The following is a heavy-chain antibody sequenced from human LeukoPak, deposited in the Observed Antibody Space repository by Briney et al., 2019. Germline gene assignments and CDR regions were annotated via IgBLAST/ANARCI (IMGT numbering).Heavy chain of an antibody. CDR3: ARQVGWKTYYYYMDV. D-gene: IGHD1-1*01. CDR2: IYYSGST. CDR1: GGSISSSSYY. Sequence: SETLSLTCTVSGGSISSSSYYWGWIRQPPGKGLEWIGSIYYSGSTYYNPSLKSRVTISVDTSKNQFSLKLSSVTAADTAVYYCARQVGWKTYYYYMDVWGKGTTVTVSS. J-gene: IGHJ6*03. V-gene: IGHV4-39*01.